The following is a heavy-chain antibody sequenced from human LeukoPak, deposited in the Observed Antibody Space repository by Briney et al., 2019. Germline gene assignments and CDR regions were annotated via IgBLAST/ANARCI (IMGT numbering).Heavy chain of an antibody. D-gene: IGHD3-10*01. CDR2: ISAYNGDT. CDR3: ARDGRFGELLGY. Sequence: GASVKVSCKASGYTFTNFGIGWVRQAPGQGLEWMGWISAYNGDTNYAQNLQGRVTMTTDTSTNTTYMELRSLRSDDTAVYYCARDGRFGELLGYWGQGTLVTVSS. CDR1: GYTFTNFG. V-gene: IGHV1-18*01. J-gene: IGHJ4*02.